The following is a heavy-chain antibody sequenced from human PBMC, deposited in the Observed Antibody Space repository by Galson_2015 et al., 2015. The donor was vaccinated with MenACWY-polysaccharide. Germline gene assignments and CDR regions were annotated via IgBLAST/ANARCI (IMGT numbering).Heavy chain of an antibody. V-gene: IGHV4-61*01. Sequence: LTCTVSGASVSSTTDYWSWLRQPPGKGLEWIGFMSSNGGANRNPSLKSRVTISIDTSKNQFSLRLNSVTAADTAMYYCAGEPTYSGSFGWFDSWGQGTLVTVSP. CDR3: AGEPTYSGSFGWFDS. CDR2: MSSNGGA. D-gene: IGHD1-26*01. CDR1: GASVSSTTDY. J-gene: IGHJ5*01.